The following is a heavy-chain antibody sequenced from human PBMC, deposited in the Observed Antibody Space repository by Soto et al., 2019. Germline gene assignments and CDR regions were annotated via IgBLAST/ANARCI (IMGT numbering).Heavy chain of an antibody. V-gene: IGHV1-69*02. Sequence: VQLVQSGAEVKKPGSSVKVSCKASGGTFSSYTISWVRQAPGQGLEWMGRIIPILGIANYAQKFQGRVTITADKSTSTAYMELSSLRSEDTAVYYCARGGLTTSGFDPWGQGTLVTVSS. CDR1: GGTFSSYT. J-gene: IGHJ5*02. CDR2: IIPILGIA. D-gene: IGHD4-4*01. CDR3: ARGGLTTSGFDP.